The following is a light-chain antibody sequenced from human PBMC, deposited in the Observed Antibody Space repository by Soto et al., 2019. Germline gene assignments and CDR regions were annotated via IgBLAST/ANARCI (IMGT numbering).Light chain of an antibody. CDR3: QQYGSSPAT. Sequence: EIVLTQSPGTLSLSPGERATLSCRASQSVSSSYLAWYQQKPGQAPRLLIYGASSRATGIPDRFSGSESGTDFTLTISRLEPEDFAVYYCQQYGSSPATFGGGTKVDIK. CDR1: QSVSSSY. CDR2: GAS. V-gene: IGKV3-20*01. J-gene: IGKJ4*01.